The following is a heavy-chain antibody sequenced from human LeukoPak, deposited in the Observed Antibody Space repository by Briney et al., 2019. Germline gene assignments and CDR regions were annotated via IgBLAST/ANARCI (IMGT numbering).Heavy chain of an antibody. CDR2: IYYSGST. D-gene: IGHD3-10*01. CDR1: GGSISSSSYY. Sequence: SETLSLTCTVSGGSISSSSYYWGWIRQPPGKGLEWIVSIYYSGSTYYNPSLKSRVTISVDTSKNQFSRKLRAVGGGGGGGGGGGGGGGGGGGGGGGDYWGQGTLVTVSS. V-gene: IGHV4-39*07. CDR3: GGGGGGGGGGGGGDY. J-gene: IGHJ4*02.